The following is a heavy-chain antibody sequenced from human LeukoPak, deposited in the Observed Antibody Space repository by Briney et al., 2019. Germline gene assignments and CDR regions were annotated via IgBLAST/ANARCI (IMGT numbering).Heavy chain of an antibody. D-gene: IGHD2-2*01. CDR1: GGSFSGYY. J-gene: IGHJ5*02. CDR2: INHSGST. CDR3: ARLANIVVVPAAIRYNWFDP. Sequence: KASETLSLTCAVYGGSFSGYYWSWIRQPPGKGLEWIGEINHSGSTNYNPSLKSRVTISVDTSKNQFSLKLSSVTAADTAVYYCARLANIVVVPAAIRYNWFDPWGQGTLVTVSS. V-gene: IGHV4-34*01.